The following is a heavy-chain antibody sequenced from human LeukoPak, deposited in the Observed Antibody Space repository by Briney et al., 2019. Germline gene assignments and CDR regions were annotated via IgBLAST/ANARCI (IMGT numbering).Heavy chain of an antibody. Sequence: ASVKVSCKASGYTFTNYGISWVRQAPGQGLEWMGWISAYNGNTNYVQKLQGRVTLTTHTSTSTAYMELGSLRSDDTAVYYCATRGTYSSNWYVFDYWGQGTLVTVSS. CDR2: ISAYNGNT. J-gene: IGHJ4*02. CDR3: ATRGTYSSNWYVFDY. V-gene: IGHV1-18*01. CDR1: GYTFTNYG. D-gene: IGHD6-13*01.